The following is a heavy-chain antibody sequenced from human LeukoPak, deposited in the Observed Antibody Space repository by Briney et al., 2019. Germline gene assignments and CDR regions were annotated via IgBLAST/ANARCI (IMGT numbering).Heavy chain of an antibody. CDR3: ARRFALGASLQTLDY. CDR2: IYYSGST. CDR1: GFTFSSYW. D-gene: IGHD3/OR15-3a*01. V-gene: IGHV4-39*01. J-gene: IGHJ4*02. Sequence: GSLRLSCAASGFTFSSYWMSWVRQPPGKGLEWIGSIYYSGSTYYNPPLKSRVTISVDTSKNQFSLKLSSVTAADTAVYYCARRFALGASLQTLDYWGQGTLVTVSS.